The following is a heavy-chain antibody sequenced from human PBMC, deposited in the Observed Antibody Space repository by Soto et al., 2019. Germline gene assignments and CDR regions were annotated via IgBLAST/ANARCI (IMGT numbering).Heavy chain of an antibody. Sequence: EVQLVESGGGLVQPGGSLRLSCAASGFTFSSYSMNWVRQAPGKGLEWVSYISSSSSTIYYADSVKGRFTISRDNAKNPLYLQMNSLRAADTAVYYCARHPERIAEIGWFDPWGQGTLVTVSS. CDR1: GFTFSSYS. CDR3: ARHPERIAEIGWFDP. CDR2: ISSSSSTI. V-gene: IGHV3-48*01. D-gene: IGHD6-13*01. J-gene: IGHJ5*02.